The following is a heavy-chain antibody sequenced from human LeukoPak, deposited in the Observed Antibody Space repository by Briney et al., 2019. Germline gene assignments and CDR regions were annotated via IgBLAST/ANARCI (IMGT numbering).Heavy chain of an antibody. CDR2: IYTSGST. CDR3: ARFPATGHFDY. V-gene: IGHV4-4*07. CDR1: GGSISSYY. D-gene: IGHD3-9*01. Sequence: PSEALSLTRSVSGGSISSYYWSWIRQPAGEGLGGVGRIYTSGSTNYNASLKSRVTRSVDTSKNQFCLKLSSVTAADTAVYYCARFPATGHFDYCGQGNLVTVSS. J-gene: IGHJ4*02.